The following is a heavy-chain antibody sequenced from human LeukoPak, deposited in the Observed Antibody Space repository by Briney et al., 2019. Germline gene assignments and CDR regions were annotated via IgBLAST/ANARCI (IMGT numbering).Heavy chain of an antibody. J-gene: IGHJ5*02. CDR2: ISYDGSNK. V-gene: IGHV3-30-3*01. CDR1: GFTFSSYA. CDR3: ARGYKYSSSSDWFDP. D-gene: IGHD6-6*01. Sequence: PGRSLRLSCAASGFTFSSYAMHWVRQAPGKGLEWVAVISYDGSNKYYADSVKGRFTISRDNSKNTLYLQMNSLRAEDTAVYYCARGYKYSSSSDWFDPWGQGTLVTVSS.